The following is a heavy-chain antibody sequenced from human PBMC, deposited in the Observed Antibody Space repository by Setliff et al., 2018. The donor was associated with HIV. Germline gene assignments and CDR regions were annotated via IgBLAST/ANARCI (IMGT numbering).Heavy chain of an antibody. J-gene: IGHJ5*02. CDR1: GFSFDDYA. CDR3: AKGLGSYLAPTRDELWFDP. D-gene: IGHD2-15*01. CDR2: ISWNSGSI. Sequence: SLRLSCAASGFSFDDYAIHWVRQAPGKGLEWVAGISWNSGSIGYAVSVKGRFTISRDNAKNSLYLQMNSLRPEDMALYYCAKGLGSYLAPTRDELWFDPWGQGTLVTVSS. V-gene: IGHV3-9*03.